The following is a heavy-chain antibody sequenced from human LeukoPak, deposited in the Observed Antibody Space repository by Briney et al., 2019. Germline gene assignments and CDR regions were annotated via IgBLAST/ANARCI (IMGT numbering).Heavy chain of an antibody. J-gene: IGHJ4*02. CDR1: GGTFSSYD. CDR2: IIPIFGTA. V-gene: IGHV1-69*13. Sequence: GASVKVSCKASGGTFSSYDISWVRQAPGQGLEWMGGIIPIFGTANYAQKFQGRVTITADESTSTAYMELSSLRSEDTAVYYCARDGLGVSLYSNYAFDYWGQGTLVTVSS. CDR3: ARDGLGVSLYSNYAFDY. D-gene: IGHD4-11*01.